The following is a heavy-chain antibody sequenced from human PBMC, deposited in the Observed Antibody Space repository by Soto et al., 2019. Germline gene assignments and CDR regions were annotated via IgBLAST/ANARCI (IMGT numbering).Heavy chain of an antibody. CDR1: GFTFSDHY. CDR3: ARYGYDSSGYFHPY. Sequence: EVQLVESGGGLVQPGGSLRLSCAASGFTFSDHYMDWVHQAPGKGLEWVGRTRNKANSYTTEYAASVKGRFTISRDDSKNSLYLQMNSLKTEDTAVYYCARYGYDSSGYFHPYWGQGTLVTVSS. D-gene: IGHD3-22*01. V-gene: IGHV3-72*01. J-gene: IGHJ4*02. CDR2: TRNKANSYTT.